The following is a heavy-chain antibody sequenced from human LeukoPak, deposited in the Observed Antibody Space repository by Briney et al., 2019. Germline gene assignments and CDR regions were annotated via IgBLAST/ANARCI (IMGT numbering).Heavy chain of an antibody. Sequence: GGSLRLSCAASGFTFSSYAMSWVRQAPGKGLEWVSAISGSGISTYYADSVKGRFTISRDNSKNTLYLQMNSLRAEDTAVYYCAKDQGGRWSATHYWGQGTLVTVSS. J-gene: IGHJ4*02. V-gene: IGHV3-23*01. D-gene: IGHD6-25*01. CDR2: ISGSGIST. CDR1: GFTFSSYA. CDR3: AKDQGGRWSATHY.